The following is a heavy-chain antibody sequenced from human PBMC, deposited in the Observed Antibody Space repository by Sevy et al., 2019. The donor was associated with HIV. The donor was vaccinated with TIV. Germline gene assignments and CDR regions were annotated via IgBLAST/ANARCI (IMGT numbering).Heavy chain of an antibody. CDR1: GFTFSRYW. CDR2: INTDGSTT. J-gene: IGHJ4*02. V-gene: IGHV3-74*01. Sequence: GGSLILSCAASGFTFSRYWMHWVRHVPGKGLVWVSRINTDGSTTSYADSVKGRFTISRDNAKNTLYLQMHSLRVDDTAVYYCTRDGESRWEVGSSGYYPIGYWGQGTLVTVSS. CDR3: TRDGESRWEVGSSGYYPIGY. D-gene: IGHD3-22*01.